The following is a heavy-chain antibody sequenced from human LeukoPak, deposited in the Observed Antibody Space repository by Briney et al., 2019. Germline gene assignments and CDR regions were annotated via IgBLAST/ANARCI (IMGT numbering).Heavy chain of an antibody. Sequence: SQILSLTCVISGDSVSNKNVAWNWIGQSPSRGLEWLGRTYYASKWYYDYAVSVKSRMTVSPDTSKNQVSLRLDSVTPEDTAVYFCARQTYRAFDSWGQGTLVTVSS. V-gene: IGHV6-1*01. CDR2: TYYASKWYY. D-gene: IGHD2-21*01. J-gene: IGHJ5*01. CDR1: GDSVSNKNVA. CDR3: ARQTYRAFDS.